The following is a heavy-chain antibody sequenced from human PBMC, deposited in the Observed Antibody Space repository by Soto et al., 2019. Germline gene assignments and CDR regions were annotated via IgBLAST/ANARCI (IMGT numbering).Heavy chain of an antibody. Sequence: QVQLVQSGPEVKKPGASVKVSCKGSGYTFSNYGVTWVRQAPGQGLERLGWVSAYNRNTDYAQKFEDRATMTIDTSTNTAYLELRSLTPDDTAVYYWARERRWEPLLYWGQGTL. J-gene: IGHJ4*02. CDR2: VSAYNRNT. CDR1: GYTFSNYG. D-gene: IGHD1-26*01. CDR3: ARERRWEPLLY. V-gene: IGHV1-18*01.